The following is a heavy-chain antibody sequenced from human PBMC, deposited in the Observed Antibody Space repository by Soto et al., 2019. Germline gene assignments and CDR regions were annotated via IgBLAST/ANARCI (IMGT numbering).Heavy chain of an antibody. J-gene: IGHJ5*02. V-gene: IGHV4-39*01. D-gene: IGHD6-13*01. CDR3: AGNRVISADGTKGWFDP. CDR1: GGSISSSDYY. Sequence: PSETLSLTCTLSGGSISSSDYYWGWIRQPPGRGLEWIGSIYYSRHTYLNVSLKSRVSMSIDTYKHQFSLTLSSMTAADTAVYYCAGNRVISADGTKGWFDPWGRGTLVTVSS. CDR2: IYYSRHT.